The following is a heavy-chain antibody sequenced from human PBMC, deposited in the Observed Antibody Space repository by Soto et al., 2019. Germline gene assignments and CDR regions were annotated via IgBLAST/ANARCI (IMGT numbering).Heavy chain of an antibody. CDR2: IYYSGTT. Sequence: WAPLSRASTVSCGPLNSGSYYWRWIRQAAGQGLEWIGYIYYSGTTKYNPSLKSRVSISVDTSKNQFSLRLTSLSAADTAVYYCARAASPYFDLLSAFHPWGQGTLVTVSS. CDR3: ARAASPYFDLLSAFHP. D-gene: IGHD3-9*01. J-gene: IGHJ5*02. V-gene: IGHV4-61*01. CDR1: CGPLNSGSYY.